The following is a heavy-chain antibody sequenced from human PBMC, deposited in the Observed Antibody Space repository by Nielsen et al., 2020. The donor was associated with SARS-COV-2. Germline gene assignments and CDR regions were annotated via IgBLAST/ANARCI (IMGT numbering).Heavy chain of an antibody. Sequence: GGSLRLSCAASGFTFSDYYMSWIRQAPGKGLEWVSYISSSGSTIYYADSVKGRFTISRDNAGRSLYLHMDSLRAEDTAVYYCARDRDYHDSSGDYDAFDIWGQGTKVTVSS. CDR2: ISSSGSTI. D-gene: IGHD3-22*01. V-gene: IGHV3-11*04. CDR1: GFTFSDYY. J-gene: IGHJ3*02. CDR3: ARDRDYHDSSGDYDAFDI.